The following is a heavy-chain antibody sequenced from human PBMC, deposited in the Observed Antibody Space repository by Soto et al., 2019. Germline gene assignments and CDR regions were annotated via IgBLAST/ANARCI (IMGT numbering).Heavy chain of an antibody. CDR1: GFTFSSYS. D-gene: IGHD6-13*01. V-gene: IGHV3-48*01. Sequence: EVQLVESGGGLVQPGGSPRLSCAASGFTFSSYSMNWVRQAPGKGLEWVSYISSSSSTIYYADSVKGRFTISRDNAKNSLYLQMNSLRAEDTAVYYCAREGIAAAEGAFDIWGQGTMVTVSS. J-gene: IGHJ3*02. CDR3: AREGIAAAEGAFDI. CDR2: ISSSSSTI.